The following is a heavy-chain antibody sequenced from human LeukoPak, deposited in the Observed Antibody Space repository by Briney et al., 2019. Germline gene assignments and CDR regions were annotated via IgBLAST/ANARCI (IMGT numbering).Heavy chain of an antibody. CDR1: GGSISSGDYY. D-gene: IGHD4-17*01. CDR3: ARRVSGDYGHWFDP. Sequence: PSETLSLTCTVSGGSISSGDYYWTWIRQPPGKGLEWIGYTSYSGSTNYNPSLKSRVTISVETSKNQFSLKLSSVTAADTAMYYCARRVSGDYGHWFDPWGQGTLVTVSS. V-gene: IGHV4-61*08. CDR2: TSYSGST. J-gene: IGHJ5*02.